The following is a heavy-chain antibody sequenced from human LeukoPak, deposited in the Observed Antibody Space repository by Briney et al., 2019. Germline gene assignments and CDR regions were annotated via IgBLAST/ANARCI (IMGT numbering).Heavy chain of an antibody. V-gene: IGHV3-48*04. CDR2: ISSSSSTI. J-gene: IGHJ4*02. Sequence: PGGSLRLSCAASGFTFNSYSMNWVRQAPGKGLEWVSYISSSSSTIYYADSVKGRFTISRDNAKNSLYLQMNSLRAEDTAVYYCARGDLEWELNLWGQGTLVTVSS. CDR1: GFTFNSYS. D-gene: IGHD1-26*01. CDR3: ARGDLEWELNL.